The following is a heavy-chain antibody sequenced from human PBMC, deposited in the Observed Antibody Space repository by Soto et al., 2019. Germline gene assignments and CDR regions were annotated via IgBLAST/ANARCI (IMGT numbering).Heavy chain of an antibody. Sequence: GXSVKVSCKASGYTFTSYAMHWVRQAPGQRLEWMGWINAGNGNTKYSQKFQGRVTITRDTSASTAYMELSSLRSEDTAVYYCARVSCSSTSCSPGDYWGQGTLVTVSS. J-gene: IGHJ4*02. CDR1: GYTFTSYA. D-gene: IGHD2-2*01. CDR2: INAGNGNT. CDR3: ARVSCSSTSCSPGDY. V-gene: IGHV1-3*01.